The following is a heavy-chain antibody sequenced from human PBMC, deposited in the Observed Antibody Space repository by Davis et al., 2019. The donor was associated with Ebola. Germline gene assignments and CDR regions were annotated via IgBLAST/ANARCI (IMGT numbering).Heavy chain of an antibody. CDR3: ARGSL. CDR2: MYADGST. Sequence: PGGSLRLSCAASGFTFVTYAMSWVRQAPGKGLEWVSVMYADGSTYNADYVKGRFTVSRDNSTNTVYLQMNSLRAEDTAVYYCARGSLWGRGTLVIVSS. J-gene: IGHJ4*02. V-gene: IGHV3-66*01. CDR1: GFTFVTYA.